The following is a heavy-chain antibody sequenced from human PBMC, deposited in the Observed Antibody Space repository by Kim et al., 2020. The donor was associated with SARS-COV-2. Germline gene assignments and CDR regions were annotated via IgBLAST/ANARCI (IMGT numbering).Heavy chain of an antibody. Sequence: GGSLRLSCAASGFTFYNYAMNWVRLAPGKGLEWVSGITGSGAQRFYADPVTGRFTISRDNSRNTVYLEMNNLRADDTAAYFCARELTSTSKGAVDDWGRGTQVTVVS. CDR2: ITGSGAQR. V-gene: IGHV3-23*01. CDR3: ARELTSTSKGAVDD. J-gene: IGHJ4*02. CDR1: GFTFYNYA. D-gene: IGHD2-2*01.